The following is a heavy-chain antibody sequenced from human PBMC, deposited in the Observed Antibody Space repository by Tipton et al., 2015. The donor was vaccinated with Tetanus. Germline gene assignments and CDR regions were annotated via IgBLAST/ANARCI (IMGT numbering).Heavy chain of an antibody. CDR1: GGSFRGYY. CDR2: INHSGGT. Sequence: TLSLTCAVDGGSFRGYYWTWIRQSPGKGLEWIGQINHSGGTSYISSLKGGVTISLDTSKKQLSLRLRSVTAADAAVYYCARERNVGVSVRDGLDVWGQGTTVTDSS. V-gene: IGHV4-34*01. J-gene: IGHJ6*02. D-gene: IGHD2-15*01. CDR3: ARERNVGVSVRDGLDV.